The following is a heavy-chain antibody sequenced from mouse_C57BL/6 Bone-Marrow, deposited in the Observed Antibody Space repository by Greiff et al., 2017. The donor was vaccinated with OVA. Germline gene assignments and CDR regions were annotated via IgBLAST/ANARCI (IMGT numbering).Heavy chain of an antibody. Sequence: EVQLVESGGDLVKPGGSLKLSCAASGFTFSSYGMSWVRQTPDKRLEWVATISSGGSYTYYPDSVKGRFTISRDNAKNTLYLQMSSLKSEDTAMYYCARQGDTRGDYWGQGTTLTVSS. V-gene: IGHV5-6*01. J-gene: IGHJ2*01. CDR2: ISSGGSYT. CDR3: ARQGDTRGDY. CDR1: GFTFSSYG.